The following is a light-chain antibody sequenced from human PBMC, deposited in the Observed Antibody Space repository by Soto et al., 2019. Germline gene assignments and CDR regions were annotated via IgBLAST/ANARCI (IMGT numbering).Light chain of an antibody. V-gene: IGKV1-27*01. CDR2: AAS. J-gene: IGKJ3*01. CDR1: QGIFNY. Sequence: DIQMTQSPSSLSAFVGDRVTITCRASQGIFNYLAWYQQKPGKVPKLLIFAASTLQSGVPSRFSGSGSGTDFTLTISSLQPEDVATYYCQKYNSAQFTFGPGTKVDIK. CDR3: QKYNSAQFT.